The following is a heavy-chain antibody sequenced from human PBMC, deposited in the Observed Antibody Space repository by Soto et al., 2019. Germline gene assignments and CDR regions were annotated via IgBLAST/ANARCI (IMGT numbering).Heavy chain of an antibody. Sequence: SETLSLTCAVFGGSISSHNWWSWVRQPPGKGLEWTGEIYHGGSTNYNPSLQSRVTISVDKSNNQFSLRLSSVTAADTAVYYCARDRPCRDECYGMDVWGQGTTVTVSS. J-gene: IGHJ6*02. V-gene: IGHV4-4*02. CDR2: IYHGGST. CDR1: GGSISSHNW. CDR3: ARDRPCRDECYGMDV.